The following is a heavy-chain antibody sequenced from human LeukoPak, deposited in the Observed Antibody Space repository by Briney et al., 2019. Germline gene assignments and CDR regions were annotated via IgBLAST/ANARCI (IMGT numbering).Heavy chain of an antibody. D-gene: IGHD6-13*01. J-gene: IGHJ1*01. CDR1: RFTFSRYA. Sequence: GGSLRLSCAATRFTFSRYAMSWVRQAPGKGLEWVSAISGSGGSTYYADSVKGRFTISRDNSKNTLYLQMNSLRAEDTAVYYCAKSGSSSSRFQHWGQGTLVTVSS. V-gene: IGHV3-23*01. CDR2: ISGSGGST. CDR3: AKSGSSSSRFQH.